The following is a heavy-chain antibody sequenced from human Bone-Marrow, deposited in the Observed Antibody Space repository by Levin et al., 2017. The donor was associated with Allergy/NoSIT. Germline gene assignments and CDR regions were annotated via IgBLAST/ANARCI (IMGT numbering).Heavy chain of an antibody. CDR2: IIPIFGTA. J-gene: IGHJ6*03. Sequence: KISCKASEDTISSYSISWVRQAPGQGLEWMGGIIPIFGTATYAQKFQDRLTITADRSTSTAYMELTSLKSEDTAVYYCARDAAGYCYFMDVWGKGTTVIVSS. CDR3: ARDAAGYCYFMDV. D-gene: IGHD2-21*01. V-gene: IGHV1-69*06. CDR1: EDTISSYS.